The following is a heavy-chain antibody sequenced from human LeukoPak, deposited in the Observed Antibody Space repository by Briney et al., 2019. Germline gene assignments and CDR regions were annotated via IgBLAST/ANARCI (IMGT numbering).Heavy chain of an antibody. J-gene: IGHJ2*01. CDR1: GYTFTGYY. D-gene: IGHD5-12*01. Sequence: ASVKVSCKASGYTFTGYYMHWVRQAPGQGLEWMGWINPNSGGTNYAQKFQGRVTMTRDTSISTAYMELSGLRSDDTAVYYCARVVATITGSTAFDLWGRGTLVTVSS. CDR3: ARVVATITGSTAFDL. CDR2: INPNSGGT. V-gene: IGHV1-2*02.